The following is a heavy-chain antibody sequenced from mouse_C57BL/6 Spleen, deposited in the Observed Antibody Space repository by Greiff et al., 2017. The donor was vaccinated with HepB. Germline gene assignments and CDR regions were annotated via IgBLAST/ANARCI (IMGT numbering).Heavy chain of an antibody. V-gene: IGHV1-26*01. CDR1: GYTFTDYY. J-gene: IGHJ2*01. D-gene: IGHD4-1*01. Sequence: EVQLQQSGPELVKPGASVKISCKASGYTFTDYYMNWVKQSHGKSLEWIGDINPNNGGTSYNQKFKGKATLTVDKSSSTAYMELRSPTSEDSAVYYCARLAGRDWGQGTTLTVSS. CDR3: ARLAGRD. CDR2: INPNNGGT.